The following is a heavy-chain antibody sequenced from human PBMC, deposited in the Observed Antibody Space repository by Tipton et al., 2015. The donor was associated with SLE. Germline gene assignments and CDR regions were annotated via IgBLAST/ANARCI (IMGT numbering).Heavy chain of an antibody. D-gene: IGHD5-12*01. J-gene: IGHJ4*02. V-gene: IGHV4-39*07. CDR3: TRVDTVVPYWFDY. Sequence: TLSLTCTVSGGSISSSSYYWGWIRQPPGKGLEWIGSIYYSGSTNYNPSLKSRVTISVDTSKNQFSLKLSSVTAADTAVYYCTRVDTVVPYWFDYWGQGTLVTVSS. CDR1: GGSISSSSYY. CDR2: IYYSGST.